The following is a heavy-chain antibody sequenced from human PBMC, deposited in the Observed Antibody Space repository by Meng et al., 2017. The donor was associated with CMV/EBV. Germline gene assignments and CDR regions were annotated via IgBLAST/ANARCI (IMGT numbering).Heavy chain of an antibody. Sequence: GESLKISCAASGFTFSGYWMNWVRQAPGRGLEWVANIEGGGSEKSCVDSVKGRFTISRDNTKKSLYLQMDSLRADDTAVYYCARSLFDSNDPFDYWGQGTVVTVSS. J-gene: IGHJ4*02. CDR3: ARSLFDSNDPFDY. D-gene: IGHD3-22*01. CDR1: GFTFSGYW. V-gene: IGHV3-7*01. CDR2: IEGGGSEK.